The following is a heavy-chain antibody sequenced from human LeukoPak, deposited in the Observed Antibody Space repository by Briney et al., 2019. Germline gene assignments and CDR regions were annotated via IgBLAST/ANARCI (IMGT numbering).Heavy chain of an antibody. CDR2: IIPIFGTA. J-gene: IGHJ4*02. V-gene: IGHV1-69*05. CDR3: ARDRWNCSGGSCYLGLNDY. CDR1: GGTFSSYA. Sequence: SVKVSYKASGGTFSSYAISWVRQAPGQGLEWMGGIIPIFGTANYAQKFQGRVTITTDESTSTAYMELSSLRSEDTAVYYCARDRWNCSGGSCYLGLNDYWGQGTLVTVSS. D-gene: IGHD2-15*01.